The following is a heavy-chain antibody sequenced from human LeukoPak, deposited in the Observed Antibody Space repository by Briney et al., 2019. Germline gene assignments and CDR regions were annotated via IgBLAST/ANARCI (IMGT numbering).Heavy chain of an antibody. J-gene: IGHJ6*02. CDR3: ARYSSSSGAMDV. V-gene: IGHV4-34*01. CDR1: GGSFSGYY. D-gene: IGHD6-6*01. Sequence: SETLSLTCAVYGGSFSGYYWSWIRQPPGKGLEWIGEINHSGSTNYNPSLKSRVTISVDTSKNQFSLKLSSVTAADTAVYYCARYSSSSGAMDVWGQGTTVTVSS. CDR2: INHSGST.